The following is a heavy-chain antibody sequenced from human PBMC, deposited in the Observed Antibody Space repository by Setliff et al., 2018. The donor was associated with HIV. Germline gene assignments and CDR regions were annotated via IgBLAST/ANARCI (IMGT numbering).Heavy chain of an antibody. D-gene: IGHD2-2*01. CDR1: GYTFTNFG. CDR2: VSPYNGHT. V-gene: IGHV1-18*01. J-gene: IGHJ5*02. CDR3: ARWSCGRATCYDSPYNWFEP. Sequence: ASVKVSCKASGYTFTNFGVGWVRQAPGQGLEWVGWVSPYNGHTKYAQRFQGRVTMSTDTSTSTIYMELTSLRSDDTAVYYCARWSCGRATCYDSPYNWFEPWGQGTLVTVSS.